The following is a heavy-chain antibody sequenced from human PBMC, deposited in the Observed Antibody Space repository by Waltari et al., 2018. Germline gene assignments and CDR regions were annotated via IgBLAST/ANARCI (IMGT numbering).Heavy chain of an antibody. J-gene: IGHJ4*02. CDR2: LSFDGTTK. CDR1: GFTFRDYV. CDR3: AGEPPRGYYSVNFFDF. V-gene: IGHV3-30-3*01. D-gene: IGHD3-22*01. Sequence: QVLLVESGGGVVQPGKPLRLSCTASGFTFRDYVMHWVRQAPGTGWGGVAFLSFDGTTKYYADSVRGRFPISRDSSKTTLYLDMNSLGDVDTAIYHCAGEPPRGYYSVNFFDFWGQGSLVTVSS.